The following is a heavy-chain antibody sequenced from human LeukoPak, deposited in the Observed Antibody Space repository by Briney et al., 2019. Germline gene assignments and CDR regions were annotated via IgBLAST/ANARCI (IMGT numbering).Heavy chain of an antibody. D-gene: IGHD3-10*01. Sequence: GASVKVSCKASRYTFTSYDINWVRQATGQGLEWMGWMNPNSGNTGYAQKFQGRVTMTRNTSISTAYMELSSLRSEDTAVYYCARGRHYCGSRSSPVDYWGQGTLVTVSS. CDR2: MNPNSGNT. CDR3: ARGRHYCGSRSSPVDY. V-gene: IGHV1-8*01. CDR1: RYTFTSYD. J-gene: IGHJ4*02.